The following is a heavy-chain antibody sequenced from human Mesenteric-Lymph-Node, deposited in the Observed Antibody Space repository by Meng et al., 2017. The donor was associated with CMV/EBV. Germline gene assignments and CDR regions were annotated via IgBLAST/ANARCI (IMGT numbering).Heavy chain of an antibody. D-gene: IGHD1-1*01. Sequence: GGSLRLSCAASGFIFDDDTMHWVRQSPGKGLEWVSLITWDGGMSFYADSVKGRFTISSDNSKNFLYLQMNSLRTEDTALYYCAKAIYGTTGLLFDYWGQGTLVTVSS. J-gene: IGHJ4*02. CDR3: AKAIYGTTGLLFDY. CDR2: ITWDGGMS. V-gene: IGHV3-43*01. CDR1: GFIFDDDT.